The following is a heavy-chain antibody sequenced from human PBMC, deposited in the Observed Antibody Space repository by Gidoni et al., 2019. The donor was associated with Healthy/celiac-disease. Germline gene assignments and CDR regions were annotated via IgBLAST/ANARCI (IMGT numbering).Heavy chain of an antibody. D-gene: IGHD6-13*01. V-gene: IGHV3-30*18. Sequence: SCAASGFTFSSYGMHWVRPAPGKGLERVAVISYDGSNKYYADSVKGRFTISRDNSKNTLYLQMNSLRAEDTAVYYCAKGPYSSSAFLDYWGQGTLVTVSS. CDR1: GFTFSSYG. CDR2: ISYDGSNK. CDR3: AKGPYSSSAFLDY. J-gene: IGHJ4*02.